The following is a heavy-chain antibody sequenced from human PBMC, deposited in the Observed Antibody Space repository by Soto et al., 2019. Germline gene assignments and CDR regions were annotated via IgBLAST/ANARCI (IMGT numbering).Heavy chain of an antibody. D-gene: IGHD2-15*01. Sequence: QVQLQESGPGLVKPSQTLSLTCTVSGGSISSGGDYWSWIRQHPGKGLEWIGYTYYSGSTYYNPSLTNRVTLSVDTSKNHFSLKLSSVTAADTAVYYCAIATPYYYYSMDVWGQETTVTVSS. CDR3: AIATPYYYYSMDV. CDR1: GGSISSGGDY. J-gene: IGHJ6*02. CDR2: TYYSGST. V-gene: IGHV4-31*03.